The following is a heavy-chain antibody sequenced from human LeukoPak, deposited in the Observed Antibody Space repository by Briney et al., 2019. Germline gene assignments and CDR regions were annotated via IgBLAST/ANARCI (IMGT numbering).Heavy chain of an antibody. J-gene: IGHJ3*02. CDR1: GYTFTSYD. V-gene: IGHV1-8*03. Sequence: ASVKVSCKASGYTFTSYDINWVRQATGQGLERMGWMNPNSGNTGYAQKFQGRVTITRNTSISTAYMELSSLRSEDTAVYYCARVPPRLELRGAFDIWGQGTMVTVSS. D-gene: IGHD1-7*01. CDR3: ARVPPRLELRGAFDI. CDR2: MNPNSGNT.